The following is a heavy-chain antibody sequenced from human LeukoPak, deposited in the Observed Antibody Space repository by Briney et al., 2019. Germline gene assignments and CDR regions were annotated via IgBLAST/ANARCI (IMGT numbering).Heavy chain of an antibody. V-gene: IGHV3-7*01. CDR2: IKQDGSEK. Sequence: GGSLRLSCAASGFTFSSYWMSWVREAPGKGLEGLANIKQDGSEKDDVDSVKCRFTISRDNAKNSLYLQMNSLRAEDTAVYYCAREEHYDFWSGYYYYYGMDVWGQGTTVTVSS. CDR1: GFTFSSYW. J-gene: IGHJ6*02. D-gene: IGHD3-3*01. CDR3: AREEHYDFWSGYYYYYGMDV.